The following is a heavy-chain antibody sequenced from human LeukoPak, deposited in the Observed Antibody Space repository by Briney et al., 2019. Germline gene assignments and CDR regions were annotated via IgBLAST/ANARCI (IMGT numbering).Heavy chain of an antibody. CDR1: GGSISSSRYY. J-gene: IGHJ6*02. V-gene: IGHV4-39*01. D-gene: IGHD2-2*01. Sequence: KPSETLSLTCTVSGGSISSSRYYWGWIRQPPGKGLEWIGSIYYSGSTHYNPSLKSRVTISVDTSKNQFSLKLSSVTAADTAVYYCARRTYCSSTSCYYYYYGMDVWGQGTTVTVSS. CDR2: IYYSGST. CDR3: ARRTYCSSTSCYYYYYGMDV.